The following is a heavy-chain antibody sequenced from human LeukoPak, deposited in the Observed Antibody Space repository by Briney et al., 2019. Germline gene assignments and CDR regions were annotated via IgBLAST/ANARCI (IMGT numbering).Heavy chain of an antibody. CDR1: GYTFTSHG. CDR3: ARVMGPIVVVPAAMPEYYYYGMDV. D-gene: IGHD2-2*01. Sequence: ASVKVPCKTSGYTFTSHGLSWVRQAPGQGLEWMGWISAYNGNTNYAQKLQGRVTMTTDTSTSTAYMELRSLRSDDTAVYYCARVMGPIVVVPAAMPEYYYYGMDVWGQGTTVTVSS. V-gene: IGHV1-18*01. J-gene: IGHJ6*02. CDR2: ISAYNGNT.